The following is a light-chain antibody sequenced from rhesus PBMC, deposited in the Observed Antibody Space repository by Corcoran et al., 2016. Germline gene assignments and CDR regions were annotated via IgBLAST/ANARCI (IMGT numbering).Light chain of an antibody. Sequence: DIQVTQSPSYLSASVGDTVTITCRASQVISSYLNWLQQKQGKAPKLLIYSASSLETGVPSRFSGSGYGTDCTLTSSSLQPEDFAVYYCLQHNSYPWTFGQGTKVEI. V-gene: IGKV1-28*03. CDR3: LQHNSYPWT. CDR2: SAS. J-gene: IGKJ1*01. CDR1: QVISSY.